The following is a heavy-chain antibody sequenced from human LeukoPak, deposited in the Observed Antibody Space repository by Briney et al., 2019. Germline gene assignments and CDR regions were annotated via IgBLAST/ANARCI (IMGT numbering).Heavy chain of an antibody. J-gene: IGHJ6*02. Sequence: GESLKISCKGSGFVFTDFWIGWVRQVPGQGLEWMGIIYPGDSETTYGPSFQGLFIISADKSRNTAYLQWSSLMASDTAVYYCARLTRYRDSGDYYFGMDFWGQGTTVTVSS. D-gene: IGHD5-12*01. V-gene: IGHV5-51*01. CDR1: GFVFTDFW. CDR2: IYPGDSET. CDR3: ARLTRYRDSGDYYFGMDF.